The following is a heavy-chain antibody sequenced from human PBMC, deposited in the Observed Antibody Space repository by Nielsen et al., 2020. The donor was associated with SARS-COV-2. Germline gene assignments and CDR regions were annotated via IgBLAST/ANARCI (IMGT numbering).Heavy chain of an antibody. J-gene: IGHJ4*02. CDR1: GGSISSSSYY. Sequence: SETLSLTCTVSGGSISSSSYYWGWIRQPPGKGLEWIGEINHSGDTNNNPSLRSRFTVSRDTSKTQFSLRLSSVTAADTAVYYCAGGFYDSRGYNLVYWGQGTLVTVSS. CDR3: AGGFYDSRGYNLVY. CDR2: INHSGDT. V-gene: IGHV4-39*07. D-gene: IGHD3-22*01.